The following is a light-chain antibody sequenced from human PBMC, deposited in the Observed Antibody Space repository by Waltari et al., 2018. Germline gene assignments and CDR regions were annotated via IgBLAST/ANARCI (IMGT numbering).Light chain of an antibody. CDR2: DVS. V-gene: IGKV3-20*01. CDR3: QHYVRLPVT. CDR1: QIIFRA. Sequence: EIMLTQSPGTLSLSPGERATLSCRASQIIFRALAWYQQKPVQAPRLLIYDVSTRASGNPYRFSGSGSGTDFSLTISRLEPEDFAVYYCQHYVRLPVTFGQGTKLEVK. J-gene: IGKJ1*01.